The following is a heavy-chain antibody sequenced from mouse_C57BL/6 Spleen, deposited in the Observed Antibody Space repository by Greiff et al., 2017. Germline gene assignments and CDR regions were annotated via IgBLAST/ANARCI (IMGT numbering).Heavy chain of an antibody. J-gene: IGHJ3*01. CDR3: ARSKTAQAWFAY. CDR2: ILPGSGST. Sequence: LQESGAELMKPGASVKLSCKATGYTFTGYWIEWVKQRPGHGLEWIGEILPGSGSTNYNEKFKGKATFHADTSSNTAYMQLSSLTTEDSAIYYCARSKTAQAWFAYWGQGTLVTVSA. D-gene: IGHD3-2*02. CDR1: GYTFTGYW. V-gene: IGHV1-9*01.